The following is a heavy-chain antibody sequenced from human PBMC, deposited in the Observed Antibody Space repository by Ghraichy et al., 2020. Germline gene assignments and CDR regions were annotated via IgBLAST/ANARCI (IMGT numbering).Heavy chain of an antibody. CDR2: IYYSGST. CDR3: AETFTVAAANAFDI. CDR1: GGSISSSTYY. Sequence: SETLSLTCSVSGGSISSSTYYWGWIRQAPGKGLVWIGSIYYSGSTYYNPSLKNRVTISVDTSKKQFSLKLSSVTAADAAVYYCAETFTVAAANAFDIWGQGTMVTVSS. J-gene: IGHJ3*02. V-gene: IGHV4-39*01. D-gene: IGHD2-15*01.